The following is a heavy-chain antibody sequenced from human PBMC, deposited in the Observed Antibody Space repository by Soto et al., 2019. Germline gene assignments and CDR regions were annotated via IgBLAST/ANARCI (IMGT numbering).Heavy chain of an antibody. Sequence: VQLVQSGAEVKKPGSSVKVSCKASGGTFSSYAINWVRQAPGQGLEWMGGIIPIFGTADYAQKFQGRVTSTADESTSTADMELSSLRSEDTAVYYCARAVAVGVYYYYGMDVWGQGTTVTVSS. CDR2: IIPIFGTA. V-gene: IGHV1-69*12. CDR3: ARAVAVGVYYYYGMDV. D-gene: IGHD6-19*01. CDR1: GGTFSSYA. J-gene: IGHJ6*02.